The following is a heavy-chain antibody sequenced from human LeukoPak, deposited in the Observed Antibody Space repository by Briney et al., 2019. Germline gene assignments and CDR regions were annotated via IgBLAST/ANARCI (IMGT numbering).Heavy chain of an antibody. CDR1: GYTFTVYY. Sequence: ASVKVSCKASGYTFTVYYMHWVRQAPGQGLEWMGRINPNSGGTNYAQKFQGRVTMTRDTSISTAYMELSRLRSDDTAVYYCARDPPTMVRGVITGLDYWGKGTLVTVSS. D-gene: IGHD3-10*01. CDR2: INPNSGGT. V-gene: IGHV1-2*06. CDR3: ARDPPTMVRGVITGLDY. J-gene: IGHJ4*02.